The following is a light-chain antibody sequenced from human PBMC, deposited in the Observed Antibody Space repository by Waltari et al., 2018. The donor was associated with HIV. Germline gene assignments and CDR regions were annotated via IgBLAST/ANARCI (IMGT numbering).Light chain of an antibody. V-gene: IGLV2-14*03. Sequence: QSALTQPASVSGSPGQSITISCTGTSSYVGGYHYVSWYQKHPGKAPQLMFYFVSNPPSWVSNRFSGSKSGNTASLTISGLQSEDEADYYGSSYTSSSTLVFGGGTKLTVL. J-gene: IGLJ2*01. CDR3: SSYTSSSTLV. CDR1: SSYVGGYHY. CDR2: FVS.